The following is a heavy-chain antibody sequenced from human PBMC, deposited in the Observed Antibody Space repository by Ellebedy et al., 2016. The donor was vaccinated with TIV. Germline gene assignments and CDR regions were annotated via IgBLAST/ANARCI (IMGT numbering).Heavy chain of an antibody. V-gene: IGHV5-51*01. CDR1: GYSFSTYW. CDR3: ARLHRDYGDCLDPFDF. CDR2: IYPGDSDT. D-gene: IGHD4-17*01. J-gene: IGHJ3*01. Sequence: GESLKISCKASGYSFSTYWIGWVRQMPGKGLEWMGIIYPGDSDTRNSPSFEGHVTISADESISTAYLHWISLKASDTAIYYCARLHRDYGDCLDPFDFWGQGTMVTVSS.